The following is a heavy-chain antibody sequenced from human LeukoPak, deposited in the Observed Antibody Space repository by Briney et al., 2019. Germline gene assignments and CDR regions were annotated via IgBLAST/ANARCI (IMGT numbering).Heavy chain of an antibody. D-gene: IGHD3-22*01. CDR1: GFTFSSYS. CDR2: ISSSSSTI. Sequence: GGSLRLSCAASGFTFSSYSMNWVRQAPGKGLEWVSYISSSSSTIYYADSVKGRFTISRDNAKNSLYLQMNSLRAEDTAVYYCARDNHHYDRGRTAYGMDVWGQGTTVTVSS. J-gene: IGHJ6*02. CDR3: ARDNHHYDRGRTAYGMDV. V-gene: IGHV3-48*01.